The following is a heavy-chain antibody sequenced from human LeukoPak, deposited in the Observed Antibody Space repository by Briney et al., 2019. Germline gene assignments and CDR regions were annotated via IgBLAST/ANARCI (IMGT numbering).Heavy chain of an antibody. V-gene: IGHV4-38-2*02. Sequence: SETLSLTCTVSGYSISSGYYWGWIRQPPGKGLEWIGSIYHSGSTYYNPSLKSRVTISVDRSKNQFSLKLSSVTAADTAVYYCARDLGYCSSTSCRYFDYWGQGTLVTVSS. J-gene: IGHJ4*02. CDR2: IYHSGST. D-gene: IGHD2-2*01. CDR1: GYSISSGYY. CDR3: ARDLGYCSSTSCRYFDY.